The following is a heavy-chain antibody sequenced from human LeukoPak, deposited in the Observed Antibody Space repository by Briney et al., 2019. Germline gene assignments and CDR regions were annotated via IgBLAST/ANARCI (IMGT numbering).Heavy chain of an antibody. CDR3: GRVDMATTKDY. CDR2: INPSGSST. J-gene: IGHJ4*02. CDR1: GYTFTSYY. D-gene: IGHD5-24*01. Sequence: ASVKVSCKASGYTFTSYYMHWVRQAPGQGLEWMGIINPSGSSTSYAQKFQGRVTMTRDTSTSTVYMELSSLRSEDTAVYYCGRVDMATTKDYWGQGTLVTVSS. V-gene: IGHV1-46*01.